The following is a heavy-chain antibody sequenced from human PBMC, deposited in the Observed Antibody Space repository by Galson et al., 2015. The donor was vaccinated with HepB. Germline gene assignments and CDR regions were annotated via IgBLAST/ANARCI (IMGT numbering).Heavy chain of an antibody. J-gene: IGHJ3*02. V-gene: IGHV3-30*18. Sequence: SLRLSCAASGFTFSSYGMHWVRQAPGKGLEWVAVISYDGSNKYYADSVKGRFTISRDNSKNTLYLQMNSLRAEDTAVYYCAKDLFGFWSGYSSGAFDIWGQGTMVTVSS. CDR3: AKDLFGFWSGYSSGAFDI. D-gene: IGHD3-3*01. CDR1: GFTFSSYG. CDR2: ISYDGSNK.